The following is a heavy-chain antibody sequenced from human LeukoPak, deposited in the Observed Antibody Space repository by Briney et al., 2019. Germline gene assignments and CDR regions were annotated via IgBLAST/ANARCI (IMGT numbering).Heavy chain of an antibody. J-gene: IGHJ4*02. CDR2: ISSSGSTI. CDR3: ARADYSGDY. D-gene: IGHD2-21*01. V-gene: IGHV3-48*03. Sequence: GGSLRLSCAASGFTFSSYEMNWVRQAPGKGLEWVSYISSSGSTIYYADSVKGRFTISRDNAKNSLYLQMNSLGAEDTAVYYCARADYSGDYWGQGTLVTVSS. CDR1: GFTFSSYE.